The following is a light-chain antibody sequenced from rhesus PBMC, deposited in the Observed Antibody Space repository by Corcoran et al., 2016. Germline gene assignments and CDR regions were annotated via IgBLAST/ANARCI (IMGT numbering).Light chain of an antibody. J-gene: IGKJ1*01. CDR3: QQYSSNWS. V-gene: IGKV1-22*01. Sequence: DVQMTQSPSSLSASVGDTVTITCRASQSISRWLAWYQQKPGKAPELRIYKASTLQSGVPSRFSGSGSGTDFTLTISRLQSEDFATYYYQQYSSNWSFGQGTKVEIK. CDR1: QSISRW. CDR2: KAS.